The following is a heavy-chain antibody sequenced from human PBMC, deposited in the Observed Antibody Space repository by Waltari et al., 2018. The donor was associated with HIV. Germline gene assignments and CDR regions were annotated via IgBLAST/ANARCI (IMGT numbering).Heavy chain of an antibody. V-gene: IGHV1-69*01. D-gene: IGHD6-6*01. J-gene: IGHJ4*02. Sequence: QVQLVQSGPEVKKPGSSVKVSCKASGGTFSSYAITWVRQAPGQGLEWRGGMIPIFGTSNYAQKFQGRVTITADESTSTGYRELSSLRSEDTAVYDCARVSEIYSSSSGAFDYWGQGTLVTVSS. CDR2: MIPIFGTS. CDR3: ARVSEIYSSSSGAFDY. CDR1: GGTFSSYA.